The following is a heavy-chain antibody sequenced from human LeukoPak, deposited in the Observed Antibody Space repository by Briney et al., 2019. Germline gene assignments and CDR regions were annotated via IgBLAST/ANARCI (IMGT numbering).Heavy chain of an antibody. CDR1: GFIFSAYG. CDR3: ARDVGGYCSGGSCSLISY. D-gene: IGHD2-15*01. CDR2: ISHDERHI. V-gene: IGHV3-30*03. J-gene: IGHJ4*02. Sequence: PGGSLRLSCTVSGFIFSAYGMHWVRQAPGKGLEWLTAISHDERHIYSADIVKGRFTISRDNSRDTLYLQMDSLREEDTAVYYCARDVGGYCSGGSCSLISYWGQGTLVTVSS.